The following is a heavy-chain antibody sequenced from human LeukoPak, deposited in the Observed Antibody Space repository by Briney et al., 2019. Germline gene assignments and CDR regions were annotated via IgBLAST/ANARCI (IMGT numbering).Heavy chain of an antibody. V-gene: IGHV3-23*01. Sequence: PGGSLRLSCAASGFTFSNYAMSWVRQAPGKGLEWVSAISGSGGSTYYADSVKGRFTISRDNSKNTLYLQMNSLRAEDTAVYYCAKSKRGYSYPTAPFDYWGQGTLVTVSS. CDR2: ISGSGGST. D-gene: IGHD5-18*01. J-gene: IGHJ4*02. CDR1: GFTFSNYA. CDR3: AKSKRGYSYPTAPFDY.